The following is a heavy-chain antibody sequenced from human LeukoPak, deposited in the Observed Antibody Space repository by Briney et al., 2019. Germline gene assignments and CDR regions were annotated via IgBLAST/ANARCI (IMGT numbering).Heavy chain of an antibody. J-gene: IGHJ4*02. D-gene: IGHD3-22*01. V-gene: IGHV4-38-2*01. CDR2: IYHSGST. CDR1: GYSISSGYY. Sequence: SETLSLTCAVSGYSISSGYYWGWIRQPPGKGLEWIGNIYHSGSTYYNPSLKSRVTISVDTSKNQFSLKLSSVTAADTAVYYCARGNNYYDSSGYYCQDFWGQGTLVTVSS. CDR3: ARGNNYYDSSGYYCQDF.